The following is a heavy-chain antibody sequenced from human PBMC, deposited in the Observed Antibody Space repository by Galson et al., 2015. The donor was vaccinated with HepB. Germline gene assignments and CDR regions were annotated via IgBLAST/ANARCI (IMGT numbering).Heavy chain of an antibody. D-gene: IGHD6-6*01. CDR3: ARPRIAAKYYFDY. J-gene: IGHJ4*02. Sequence: LRLSCAASGFTLSNYWMSWVRQAPGKGLEWVANIKQDGSEIYYVDSVKGRFTISRDNAKNSVYLQMNSLRAEDTAVYYCARPRIAAKYYFDYWGQGTLVAVSS. V-gene: IGHV3-7*01. CDR1: GFTLSNYW. CDR2: IKQDGSEI.